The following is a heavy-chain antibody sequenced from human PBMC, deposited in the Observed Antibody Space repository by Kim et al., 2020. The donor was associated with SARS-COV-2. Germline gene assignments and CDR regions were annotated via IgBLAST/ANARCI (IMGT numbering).Heavy chain of an antibody. J-gene: IGHJ3*02. Sequence: ASVKVSCKASGYTFTGYYMHWVRQAPGQGLEWMGRINPNSGGTNYAQKFQGRVTMTRDTSISTAYMELSRLRSDDTAVYYCARDRKKVLRFLEWAPRHAFDIWGQGTMVTVSS. V-gene: IGHV1-2*06. CDR2: INPNSGGT. D-gene: IGHD3-3*01. CDR3: ARDRKKVLRFLEWAPRHAFDI. CDR1: GYTFTGYY.